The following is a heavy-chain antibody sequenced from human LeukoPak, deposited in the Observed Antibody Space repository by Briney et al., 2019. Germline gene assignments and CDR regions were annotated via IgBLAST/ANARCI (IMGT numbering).Heavy chain of an antibody. CDR2: INTDGSST. V-gene: IGHV3-74*01. CDR3: ARVPLSRPIAAAGMGFDY. J-gene: IGHJ4*02. D-gene: IGHD6-13*01. Sequence: GGSLRLSCAASGFTFSSYWMHWVRQAPGKGLVWVSRINTDGSSTNYADSVKGRFTISRDNAKNTLYLQMNSLRAEDTAVYYCARVPLSRPIAAAGMGFDYWGQGTLVTVSS. CDR1: GFTFSSYW.